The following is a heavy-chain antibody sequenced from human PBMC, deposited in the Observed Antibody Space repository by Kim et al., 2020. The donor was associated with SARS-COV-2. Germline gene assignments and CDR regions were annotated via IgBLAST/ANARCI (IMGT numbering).Heavy chain of an antibody. CDR2: INSDGYSI. D-gene: IGHD5-12*01. Sequence: GGYLRLSCAASGFTFSSYWMHWVRQAPGKGLVWVSRINSDGYSISYADSVKGRFTISRDNAKKTLHLQMNSLRAEDTAVYYCARVDGYGRIDFWGQGTLVTVSS. J-gene: IGHJ4*02. V-gene: IGHV3-74*01. CDR3: ARVDGYGRIDF. CDR1: GFTFSSYW.